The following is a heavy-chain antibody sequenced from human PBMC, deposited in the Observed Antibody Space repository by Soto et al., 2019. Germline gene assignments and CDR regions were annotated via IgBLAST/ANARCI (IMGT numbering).Heavy chain of an antibody. CDR2: ISTTSTYI. CDR3: ARDLKYDILTSHYGMDV. D-gene: IGHD3-9*01. J-gene: IGHJ6*02. CDR1: GVTFSTYS. Sequence: GGSLRLSCAASGVTFSTYSMHWVRQAPGKGLEWVSSISTTSTYIYYADSVKGRFTISRDNAKNSLFLQMNSLRAEDTAVYYCARDLKYDILTSHYGMDVWGQGTTVTVSS. V-gene: IGHV3-21*01.